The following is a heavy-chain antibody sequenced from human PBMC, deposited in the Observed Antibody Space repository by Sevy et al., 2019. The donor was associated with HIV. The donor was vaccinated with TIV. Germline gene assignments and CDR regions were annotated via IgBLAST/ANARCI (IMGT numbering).Heavy chain of an antibody. Sequence: SETLSLTCTVSGGSVSSGSYYWSWIRQPPGKGLEWIGYIYYSGSTNYNPSLKSRVTISVDTSKNQFSLKLSSVTAEDTAVYYCASFYCSGGSCYFDYWGQGTLVTVSS. V-gene: IGHV4-61*01. CDR2: IYYSGST. CDR1: GGSVSSGSYY. J-gene: IGHJ4*02. D-gene: IGHD2-15*01. CDR3: ASFYCSGGSCYFDY.